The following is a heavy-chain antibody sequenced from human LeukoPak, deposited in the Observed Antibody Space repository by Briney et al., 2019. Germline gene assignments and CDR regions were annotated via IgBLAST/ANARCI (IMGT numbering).Heavy chain of an antibody. V-gene: IGHV3-30*04. CDR3: ARDSTQFWSGYYGY. CDR2: ISYDGSNK. Sequence: GGSLRLSCAASGFTFSSYAMDWVRQAPGKGLEWEAVISYDGSNKYYAASVKGRFTISRDNSKNTLYLQMNSLRAEDTAVYYCARDSTQFWSGYYGYWGQGTLVTVSS. J-gene: IGHJ4*02. CDR1: GFTFSSYA. D-gene: IGHD3-3*01.